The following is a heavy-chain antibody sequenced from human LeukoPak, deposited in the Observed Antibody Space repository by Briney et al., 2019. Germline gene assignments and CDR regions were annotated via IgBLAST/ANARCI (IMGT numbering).Heavy chain of an antibody. J-gene: IGHJ4*02. CDR3: AKEGGDWGEGYFDY. D-gene: IGHD3-16*01. Sequence: PGGSLSLSCAASGFPFSDSYMSWIRPVPGKGLGWISSISSSGGTIYYPDSVKGRFTISRDNAKNSLYLQMNNLRAEDTAVYYCAKEGGDWGEGYFDYWGQGTLVTVSS. V-gene: IGHV3-11*01. CDR2: ISSSGGTI. CDR1: GFPFSDSY.